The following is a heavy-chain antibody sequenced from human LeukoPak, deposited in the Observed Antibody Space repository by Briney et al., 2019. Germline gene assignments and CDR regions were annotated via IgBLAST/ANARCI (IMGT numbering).Heavy chain of an antibody. CDR3: ARHLRGDDYRHLDY. V-gene: IGHV5-51*01. J-gene: IGHJ4*02. D-gene: IGHD5-24*01. Sequence: GESLKISCKASGSPFTSYWIGWLRQMPGKGLEGMGIIFPHDSSIRYSPSFQRQVTISADKSISTAYLQWTSLKASDTAMYYCARHLRGDDYRHLDYWGQGTLVSVSS. CDR1: GSPFTSYW. CDR2: IFPHDSSI.